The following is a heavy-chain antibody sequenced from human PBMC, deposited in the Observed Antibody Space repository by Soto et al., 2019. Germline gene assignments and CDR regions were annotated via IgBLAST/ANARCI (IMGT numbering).Heavy chain of an antibody. CDR2: ISAYNGNT. V-gene: IGHV1-18*01. CDR1: GYTYTSYG. D-gene: IGHD3-22*01. J-gene: IGHJ4*02. Sequence: ASVTVSCQASGYTYTSYGSSWVRQAPGQGLEWMGWISAYNGNTNYAQKLQGRVTMTTDTSTSTAYMDLSNMTSEDTAVYYCATSYDSSGFYYPRYEYWGPGTLVTVSS. CDR3: ATSYDSSGFYYPRYEY.